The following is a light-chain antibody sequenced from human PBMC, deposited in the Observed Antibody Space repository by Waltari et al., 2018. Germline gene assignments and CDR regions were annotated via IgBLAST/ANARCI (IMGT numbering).Light chain of an antibody. CDR2: DAS. CDR3: QQYNNWPQT. J-gene: IGKJ1*01. CDR1: QSISSN. Sequence: EIVMTQSPATLSVSPGERATLPCRASQSISSNLARYQHRPGKAPRLLIYDASTRATGIPARFSGSGSGTEFTLTISSLQSEDFALYYCQQYNNWPQTFGQGTKVEIE. V-gene: IGKV3-15*01.